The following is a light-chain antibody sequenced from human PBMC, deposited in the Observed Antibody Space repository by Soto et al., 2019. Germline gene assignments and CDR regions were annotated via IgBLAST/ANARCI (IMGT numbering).Light chain of an antibody. J-gene: IGKJ3*01. CDR3: QQYGSSLFS. V-gene: IGKV3-20*01. CDR1: QSVSSSY. CDR2: GAS. Sequence: EIVLTQSPGTLSLSPGERATLSCRASQSVSSSYLAWYLQTPGQAPRLLIYGASSRATGIPDRFSGSGSGTDFTLTISRLEPEDFAVYYCQQYGSSLFSFGPGTKVDIK.